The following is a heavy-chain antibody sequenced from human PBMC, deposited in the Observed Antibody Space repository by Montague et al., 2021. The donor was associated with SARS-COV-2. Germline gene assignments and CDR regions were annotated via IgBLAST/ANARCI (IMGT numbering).Heavy chain of an antibody. CDR3: ARKGSGRSDLAY. Sequence: SLRLSCAASGFTFNKHYMTWIRQAPGKGLEWIGGIYHTGSTKYKPSLKSRVSMSVDKSWNQFSLRLTSVTAADTAIYYCARKGSGRSDLAYWGQGTLVTVSS. V-gene: IGHV4-4*02. J-gene: IGHJ4*02. CDR1: GFTFNKHY. D-gene: IGHD1-26*01. CDR2: IYHTGST.